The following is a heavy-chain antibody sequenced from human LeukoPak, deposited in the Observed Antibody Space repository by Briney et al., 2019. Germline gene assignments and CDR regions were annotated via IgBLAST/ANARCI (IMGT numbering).Heavy chain of an antibody. V-gene: IGHV5-51*01. D-gene: IGHD6-13*01. Sequence: GESLKIXXKGSGYSFXXXXXXXVRQXXGXXXEWMGXIXPXDXXXXXXXXXXXXXXXXXDKAISTAYLQWSSLKASDTAMYYCARSGSSHFDYWGQGTLVTVSS. CDR3: ARSGSSHFDY. J-gene: IGHJ4*02. CDR1: GYSFXXXX. CDR2: IXPXDXXX.